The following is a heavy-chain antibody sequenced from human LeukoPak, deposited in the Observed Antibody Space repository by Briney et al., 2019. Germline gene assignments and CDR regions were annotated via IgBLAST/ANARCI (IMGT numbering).Heavy chain of an antibody. D-gene: IGHD3-10*01. CDR3: ARVLWFGIDEYYFDS. J-gene: IGHJ4*02. CDR2: IYSSGST. V-gene: IGHV4-4*07. CDR1: GGSLSSYY. Sequence: SETLSLTCTVSGGSLSSYYWSWIRQPAGKGLEWIGRIYSSGSTNYNPSLKSRVTMSVEMSKNQFSLKLSSVTAADTAVYYCARVLWFGIDEYYFDSWGQGTLVTVSS.